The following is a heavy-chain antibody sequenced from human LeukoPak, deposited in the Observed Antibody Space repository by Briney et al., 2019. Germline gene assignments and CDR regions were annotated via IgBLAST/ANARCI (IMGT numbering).Heavy chain of an antibody. CDR2: IYYSGST. Sequence: SETLSLTCTVSGGSISSSSYYWGWIRQPPGKGLEWIGSIYYSGSTYYNPSLKSRVTISVDTSKNQFSLKLSSVTAADTAVYYCARAVTYYYDSSGYYSLYWYFDLWGRGTLVTVSS. V-gene: IGHV4-39*07. D-gene: IGHD3-22*01. CDR1: GGSISSSSYY. J-gene: IGHJ2*01. CDR3: ARAVTYYYDSSGYYSLYWYFDL.